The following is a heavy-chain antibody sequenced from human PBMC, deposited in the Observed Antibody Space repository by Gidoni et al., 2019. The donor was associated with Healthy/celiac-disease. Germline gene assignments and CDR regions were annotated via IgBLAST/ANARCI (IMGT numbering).Heavy chain of an antibody. CDR2: IYWNDDK. D-gene: IGHD5-12*01. CDR1: GFSLSTSGVG. V-gene: IGHV2-5*01. J-gene: IGHJ4*02. CDR3: AHSRAKPGSPVGGYSGYVADRGALGY. Sequence: QITLKESGPTLVKPTQTLTLTCTFSGFSLSTSGVGVGWIRQHPGKALEWLALIYWNDDKRYSPSLKSRLTITKDTSKNQVVLTMTNMDPVDTATYYCAHSRAKPGSPVGGYSGYVADRGALGYWGQGTLVTVSS.